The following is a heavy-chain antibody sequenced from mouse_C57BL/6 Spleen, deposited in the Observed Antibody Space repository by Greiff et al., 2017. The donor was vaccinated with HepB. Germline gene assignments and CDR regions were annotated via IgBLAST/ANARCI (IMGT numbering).Heavy chain of an antibody. CDR2: ISNGGGST. V-gene: IGHV5-12*01. CDR1: GFTFSDYY. Sequence: EVHLVESGGGLVQPGGSLKLSCAASGFTFSDYYMYWVRQTPEKRLEWVAYISNGGGSTYYPDTVKGRFTISRDNAKNTLYLQMSRLKSEDTAMYYCASPIYDGYLGHAMDYWGQGTSVTVSS. D-gene: IGHD2-3*01. J-gene: IGHJ4*01. CDR3: ASPIYDGYLGHAMDY.